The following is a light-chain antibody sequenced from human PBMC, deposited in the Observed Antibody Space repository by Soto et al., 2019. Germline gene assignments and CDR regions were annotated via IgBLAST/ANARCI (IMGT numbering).Light chain of an antibody. CDR1: QSVGTD. CDR3: QQYGSSPRT. CDR2: DAS. V-gene: IGKV3-15*01. Sequence: EIVMTQSPATLSVSPGERVTLSCRASQSVGTDLAWYQQKPGQAPRLLIYDASTGATGTPARFSGSGSGTDFTLTISRLEPEDFAVYDCQQYGSSPRTFGQGTKVDIK. J-gene: IGKJ1*01.